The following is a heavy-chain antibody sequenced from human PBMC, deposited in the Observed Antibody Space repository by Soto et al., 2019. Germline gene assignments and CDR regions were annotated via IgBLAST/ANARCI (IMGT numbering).Heavy chain of an antibody. D-gene: IGHD1-1*01. CDR1: GGTFSSYT. Sequence: SVKVSCKASGGTFSSYTISWVRQAPGQGLEWMGRIISILGIANYAQKFQGRVTITADKSTSTAYMELSSLRSEDTAVYYCARERAPNWFDPWGQGTLVTVSS. CDR3: ARERAPNWFDP. CDR2: IISILGIA. J-gene: IGHJ5*02. V-gene: IGHV1-69*02.